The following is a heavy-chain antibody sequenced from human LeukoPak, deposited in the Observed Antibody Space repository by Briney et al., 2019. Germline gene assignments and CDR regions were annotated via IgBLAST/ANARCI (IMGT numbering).Heavy chain of an antibody. D-gene: IGHD3-22*01. CDR1: GVSISSYY. J-gene: IGHJ3*02. CDR3: ASLADWYYYDSSDYALGAFDI. CDR2: IYHTGSI. Sequence: SETLSLTCNVSGVSISSYYWAWIRQSPGKGLEWIGYIYHTGSINYNPSLKSRVTISVDTSKNQFSLKLSSVTAADTAVYYCASLADWYYYDSSDYALGAFDIWGQGTLVTVSS. V-gene: IGHV4-59*01.